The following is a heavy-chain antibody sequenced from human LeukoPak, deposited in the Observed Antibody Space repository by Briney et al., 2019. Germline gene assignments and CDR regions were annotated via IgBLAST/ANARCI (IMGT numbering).Heavy chain of an antibody. Sequence: GASVKVSCKASGYTFTGYYMHWVRQAPGQGLEWMGWINPNSGGTNYAQKFQGRVTMTRDTSISTAYMELSRLRSDDTAVYYCARDLPQLARQYYYYYGMDVWGQGTTVTVSS. D-gene: IGHD1-1*01. CDR1: GYTFTGYY. CDR2: INPNSGGT. CDR3: ARDLPQLARQYYYYYGMDV. J-gene: IGHJ6*02. V-gene: IGHV1-2*02.